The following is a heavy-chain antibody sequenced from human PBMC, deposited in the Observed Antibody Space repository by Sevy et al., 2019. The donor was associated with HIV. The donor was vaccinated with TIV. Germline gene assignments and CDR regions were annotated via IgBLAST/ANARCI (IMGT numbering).Heavy chain of an antibody. V-gene: IGHV4-4*07. CDR2: INTSGST. D-gene: IGHD7-27*01. Sequence: SETLSLTCTVSGDSFSSYFWAWIRQPAGKGLEWIGRINTSGSTNYNPSLKSRVTMSVDTSKSQSSRKVTALTAADKAIYFCARSNWVTATNGFSKSYYFDYWGQGSLVTVSS. CDR1: GDSFSSYF. J-gene: IGHJ4*02. CDR3: ARSNWVTATNGFSKSYYFDY.